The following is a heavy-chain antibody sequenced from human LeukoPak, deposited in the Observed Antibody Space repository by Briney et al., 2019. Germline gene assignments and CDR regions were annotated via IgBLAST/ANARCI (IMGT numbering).Heavy chain of an antibody. CDR1: GGSISSTNW. J-gene: IGHJ3*02. V-gene: IGHV4-4*02. Sequence: SETLSLTCAVSGGSISSTNWWNWVRQPPGKGLEWIGEIYHSGGTNYNPSPKSRVTISVDKSQNQFSLKLSSVTAADTALYYCARSQDVDVVTTHRPFDIWGQGTVVTVSS. D-gene: IGHD5-12*01. CDR3: ARSQDVDVVTTHRPFDI. CDR2: IYHSGGT.